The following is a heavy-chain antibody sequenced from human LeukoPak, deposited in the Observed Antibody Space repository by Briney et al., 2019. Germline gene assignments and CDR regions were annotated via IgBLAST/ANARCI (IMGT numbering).Heavy chain of an antibody. Sequence: GGSLRLSCAASRFTFSSYWMHWVRQAPGKGLVWVSRINTDGSGTSYADSVKGRFTISRDNAKNTLYLQMNSLRAEDTAVYYCARGNAHAFDIWGQGIMVTVSS. V-gene: IGHV3-74*01. CDR1: RFTFSSYW. J-gene: IGHJ3*02. D-gene: IGHD1-1*01. CDR3: ARGNAHAFDI. CDR2: INTDGSGT.